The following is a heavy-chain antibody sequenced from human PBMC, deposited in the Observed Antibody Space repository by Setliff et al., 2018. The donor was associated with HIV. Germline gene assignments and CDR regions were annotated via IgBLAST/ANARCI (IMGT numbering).Heavy chain of an antibody. CDR3: ARGHPIVPTGLVSFYFDH. CDR2: IDHSGST. D-gene: IGHD2-2*01. V-gene: IGHV4-34*01. Sequence: SETLSLTCAVYGGSFSGYHWSWIRQSPGKGLEWIGEIDHSGSTDDNPSLKSRVTISVDTSKNQFSLKLSSVSAADTAVYYCARGHPIVPTGLVSFYFDHWGQETLVTVSS. J-gene: IGHJ4*02. CDR1: GGSFSGYH.